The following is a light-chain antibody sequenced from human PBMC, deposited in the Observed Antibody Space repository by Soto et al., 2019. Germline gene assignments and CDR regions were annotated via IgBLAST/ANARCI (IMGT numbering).Light chain of an antibody. CDR3: QQRSDWPLT. Sequence: EIVLTQSPTTLSLSPGERATLSCRASQSVSSYFAWYQQKSGQAPRLLIYDASTRAAGIPARFIGSGSGTDVTLTISSLEPEDFAVYYCQQRSDWPLTFGGGTKVEIK. V-gene: IGKV3-11*01. J-gene: IGKJ4*01. CDR1: QSVSSY. CDR2: DAS.